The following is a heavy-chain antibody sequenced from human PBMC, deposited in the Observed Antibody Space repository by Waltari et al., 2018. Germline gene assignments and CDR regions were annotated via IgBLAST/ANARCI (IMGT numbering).Heavy chain of an antibody. CDR1: GGSISTGRYF. D-gene: IGHD6-6*01. J-gene: IGHJ5*02. CDR2: INTSGRT. V-gene: IGHV4-61*02. CDR3: ARGRGSSSFNWFDP. Sequence: QVQLQESGPGLVKPSQTLSLTCTVSGGSISTGRYFWSWIRQPAGKGLEWIGRINTSGRTNYNPSLKSRVTISVDTSKNQFSLKLSSVTAADTAVYYCARGRGSSSFNWFDPWGQGTLVTVSS.